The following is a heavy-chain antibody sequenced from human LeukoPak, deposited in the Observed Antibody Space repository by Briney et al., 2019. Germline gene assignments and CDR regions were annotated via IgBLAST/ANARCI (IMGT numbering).Heavy chain of an antibody. V-gene: IGHV3-30*18. CDR3: AKGVVAASKASYYRTDV. CDR2: LSYDESDK. J-gene: IGHJ6*01. Sequence: GRSLRLPCASCGFTLNQYDLLWVRHASGRGLEWVEDLSYDESDKYYADSVKGRFTFSRDNPKNTLYLQMDSLRPEDTAVYYCAKGVVAASKASYYRTDVWRQATKVTVSS. CDR1: GFTLNQYD. D-gene: IGHD6-25*01.